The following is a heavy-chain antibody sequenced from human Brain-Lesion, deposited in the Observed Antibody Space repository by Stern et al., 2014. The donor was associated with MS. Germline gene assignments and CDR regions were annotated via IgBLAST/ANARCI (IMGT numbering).Heavy chain of an antibody. J-gene: IGHJ4*02. CDR3: ASGYRIFDY. Sequence: QDQLVQSGPGLVKPSQTLSLTCTVSGGSISSGSDYWSWIRQPAGKGLEWIGRIHPSGSAFYTPSLKSRVTISTDTSMNQFSLELNSATAADTAIYYCASGYRIFDYWGQGILVTVSS. D-gene: IGHD5-18*01. CDR1: GGSISSGSDY. V-gene: IGHV4-61*02. CDR2: IHPSGSA.